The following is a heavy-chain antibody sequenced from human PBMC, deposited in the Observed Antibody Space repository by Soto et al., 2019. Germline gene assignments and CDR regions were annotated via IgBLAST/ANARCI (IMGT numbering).Heavy chain of an antibody. J-gene: IGHJ6*02. CDR1: GGTFSSYA. Sequence: QVQLVQSGAEVKKPGSSVKVSCKASGGTFSSYAISWVRQAPGQGLEWMGGIIPIFGTANYAQKFQGRVTIAAEQSTSTAYMELSSLISEDTAVYYCARHDCISTSCYYYYYYGMDVWGQGTTVTVSS. CDR3: ARHDCISTSCYYYYYYGMDV. CDR2: IIPIFGTA. D-gene: IGHD2-2*01. V-gene: IGHV1-69*12.